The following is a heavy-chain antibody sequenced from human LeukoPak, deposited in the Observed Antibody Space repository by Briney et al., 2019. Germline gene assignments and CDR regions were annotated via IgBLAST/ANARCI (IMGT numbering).Heavy chain of an antibody. CDR3: ARDRVTKDY. J-gene: IGHJ4*02. CDR1: GFTFSSYA. V-gene: IGHV3-30*04. Sequence: PGRSLRLSCAASGFTFSSYAMHWVRQAPGKGLEWVAVISYDGSNKYYADSVKGRFTISRDNAENSLYLQMNSLRAEDTAVYYCARDRVTKDYWGQGTLVTVSS. D-gene: IGHD1-14*01. CDR2: ISYDGSNK.